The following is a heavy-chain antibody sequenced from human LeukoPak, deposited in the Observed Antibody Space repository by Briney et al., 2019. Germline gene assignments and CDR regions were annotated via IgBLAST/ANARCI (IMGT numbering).Heavy chain of an antibody. D-gene: IGHD4-17*01. V-gene: IGHV4-59*01. J-gene: IGHJ4*02. CDR1: GGSISSYY. CDR2: IYYSGST. Sequence: SETLSLTGTVSGGSISSYYWSWIRQPPGKGLEWIGYIYYSGSTNYNPSLKSRVTISVDTSKNQFSLKLSSVTAADTAVYYCARDPFGVTTEFDYWGQGTLVTVSS. CDR3: ARDPFGVTTEFDY.